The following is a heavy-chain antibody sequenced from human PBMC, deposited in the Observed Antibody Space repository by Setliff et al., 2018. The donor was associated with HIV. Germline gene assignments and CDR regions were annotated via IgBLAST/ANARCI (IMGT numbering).Heavy chain of an antibody. CDR2: VYPTDARA. D-gene: IGHD2-15*01. CDR1: GYYFTSHW. CDR3: VRSGGTGELYGF. Sequence: LGESLKISCKASGYYFTSHWIGWVRQMPGAGLEWVGIVYPTDARATYSPAFEGQVSISVDTSITTAYLQWSNLRASDTATYYCVRSGGTGELYGFWGQGTAVTVSS. J-gene: IGHJ1*01. V-gene: IGHV5-51*01.